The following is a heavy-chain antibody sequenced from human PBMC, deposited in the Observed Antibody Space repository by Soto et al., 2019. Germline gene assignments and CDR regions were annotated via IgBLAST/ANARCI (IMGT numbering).Heavy chain of an antibody. V-gene: IGHV3-33*01. CDR3: ARDALAYYYDSSGYLSPNDAFDI. CDR1: GFTFSSYG. J-gene: IGHJ3*02. D-gene: IGHD3-22*01. CDR2: IWYDGSNK. Sequence: SVGSLRLSCAASGFTFSSYGMHWVRQAPGKGLEWVAVIWYDGSNKYYADSVKGRFTISRDNSKNTLYLQMNSLRAEDTAVYYCARDALAYYYDSSGYLSPNDAFDIWGQGTMVTVSS.